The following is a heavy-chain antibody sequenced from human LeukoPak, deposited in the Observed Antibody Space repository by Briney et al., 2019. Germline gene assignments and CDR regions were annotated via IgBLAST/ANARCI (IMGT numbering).Heavy chain of an antibody. J-gene: IGHJ4*02. CDR1: GGSFSGYY. CDR3: AGRLRSLDY. D-gene: IGHD4-17*01. Sequence: PSETLSLTCAVYGGSFSGYYWSWIRQPPGKGLEWIGEINHSGTTNYNPSLRSRVTISVDTSKNQFSLKLTSVTAADTAVYYCAGRLRSLDYWGQGTLVTVSS. CDR2: INHSGTT. V-gene: IGHV4-34*01.